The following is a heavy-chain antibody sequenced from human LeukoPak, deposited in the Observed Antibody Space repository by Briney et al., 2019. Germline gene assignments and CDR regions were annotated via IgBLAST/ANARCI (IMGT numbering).Heavy chain of an antibody. D-gene: IGHD3-3*01. Sequence: PGGSLRLSCAASGFTFSSFAMSWVRQAPGKGLEWVAVISYDGSNKYYADSVKGRFTISRDNSKNTLYLQMNSLRAEDTAVYYCARDPSAFWSGYSNFDYWGQGTLVTVSS. CDR1: GFTFSSFA. CDR2: ISYDGSNK. J-gene: IGHJ4*02. V-gene: IGHV3-30*04. CDR3: ARDPSAFWSGYSNFDY.